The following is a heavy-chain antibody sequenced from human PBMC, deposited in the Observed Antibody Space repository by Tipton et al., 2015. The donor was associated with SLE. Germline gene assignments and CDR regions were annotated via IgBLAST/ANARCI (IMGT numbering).Heavy chain of an antibody. J-gene: IGHJ4*02. CDR3: VSPYYDFWSGYYTRRDF. Sequence: SLRLSCAASGFTFSTYSLNWVRQAPGKGLEWVAIISYDGNEKYYADSVRGRFTISRDNAKKTLYLQMNSLRPEDTAVYYCVSPYYDFWSGYYTRRDFWGQGTLVTVSS. D-gene: IGHD3-3*01. CDR2: ISYDGNEK. V-gene: IGHV3-30*03. CDR1: GFTFSTYS.